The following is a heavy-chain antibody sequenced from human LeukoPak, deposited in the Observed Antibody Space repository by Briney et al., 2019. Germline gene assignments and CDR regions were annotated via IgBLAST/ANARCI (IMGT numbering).Heavy chain of an antibody. CDR2: ISYTGST. Sequence: SETLSLTCTVSGGSISSYYWSWIRQPPGKGLEWIGYISYTGSTTYNPSLKSRVTFSLDTSKNQFSLSLRSVTAADMAVYYCARGMPIGPADAFDIWGQGTMVTVSS. D-gene: IGHD2-2*01. CDR1: GGSISSYY. J-gene: IGHJ3*02. CDR3: ARGMPIGPADAFDI. V-gene: IGHV4-59*01.